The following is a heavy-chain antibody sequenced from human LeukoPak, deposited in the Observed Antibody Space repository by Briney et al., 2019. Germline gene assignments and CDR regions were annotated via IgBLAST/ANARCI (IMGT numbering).Heavy chain of an antibody. CDR2: LSHSGSS. CDR3: ARDVLAYCGGDCYSGYFDY. D-gene: IGHD2-21*02. V-gene: IGHV4-59*01. Sequence: SETLSLTCTVSGGSFSSYYWSWIRRPPGRGLEGIAYLSHSGSSDSNPSLTSRVTTLVDTSKNQFSLKLTSVTAADTAVYYCARDVLAYCGGDCYSGYFDYWGQGALVTVSS. J-gene: IGHJ4*02. CDR1: GGSFSSYY.